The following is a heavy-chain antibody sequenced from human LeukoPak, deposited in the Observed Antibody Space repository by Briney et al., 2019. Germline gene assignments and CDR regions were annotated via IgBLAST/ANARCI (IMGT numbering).Heavy chain of an antibody. Sequence: PGGSLRLSCVASGFTFSDHYMDWVRQAPGKGLEWVGRTRNKANSYTTEYAASVKGRFTISRDDSKNSLYLQMNSLKTEDTAVYYRARSGIAVAGPPYYYYYGMDVWGKGTTVTVSS. J-gene: IGHJ6*04. V-gene: IGHV3-72*01. D-gene: IGHD6-19*01. CDR1: GFTFSDHY. CDR3: ARSGIAVAGPPYYYYYGMDV. CDR2: TRNKANSYTT.